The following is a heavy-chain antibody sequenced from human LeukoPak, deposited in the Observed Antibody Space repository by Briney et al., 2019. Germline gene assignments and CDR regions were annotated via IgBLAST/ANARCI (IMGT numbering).Heavy chain of an antibody. D-gene: IGHD4-17*01. CDR3: AREGDYNFDY. CDR1: GFTFRSYA. Sequence: GGSLRLSCAASGFTFRSYAMHCARQAPGKGLEWVAVISHDGSNKYHAHSVKGRFTIPRDNFKNTVYLQMNSLRGEDTAVYYCAREGDYNFDYWGEARLVGVCS. J-gene: IGHJ4*02. V-gene: IGHV3-30*04. CDR2: ISHDGSNK.